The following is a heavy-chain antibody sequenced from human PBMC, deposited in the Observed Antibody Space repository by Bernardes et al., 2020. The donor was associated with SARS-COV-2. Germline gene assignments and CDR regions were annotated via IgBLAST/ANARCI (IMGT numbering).Heavy chain of an antibody. D-gene: IGHD1-26*01. CDR2: TSGTGDKI. V-gene: IGHV3-23*01. CDR1: GFSFTNYV. CDR3: SEHSLARYYTGY. J-gene: IGHJ4*02. Sequence: GGSLCLSCAASGFSFTNYVMTWVRQSPGRGLEWICTTSGTGDKIFYAYPVNGLFTISRNNYKSTLYLQMSILTADDADLYYCSEHSLARYYTGYWGQGTPVTVSS.